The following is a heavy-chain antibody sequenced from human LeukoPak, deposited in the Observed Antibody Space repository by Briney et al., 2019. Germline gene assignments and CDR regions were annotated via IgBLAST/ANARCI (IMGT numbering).Heavy chain of an antibody. D-gene: IGHD2-15*01. CDR1: GYTFTGYY. Sequence: GASVKVSCKASGYTFTGYYMHWVRQAPGQGLEWMGRINPNSGGTNYAQKFQGRVTMTRDTSISTAYMELSRLRSDDTAVYYCASAGYCSGGSCYMGDYWGQGTLVTVSS. V-gene: IGHV1-2*06. J-gene: IGHJ4*02. CDR3: ASAGYCSGGSCYMGDY. CDR2: INPNSGGT.